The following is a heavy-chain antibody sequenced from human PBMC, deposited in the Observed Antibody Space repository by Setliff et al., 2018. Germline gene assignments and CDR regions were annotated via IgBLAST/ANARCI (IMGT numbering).Heavy chain of an antibody. D-gene: IGHD2-2*01. CDR1: GDSISTFSYY. CDR3: ASCRYQVPYNY. V-gene: IGHV4-39*01. Sequence: PSETLSFTCSVPGDSISTFSYYWGWIRQPPGKGLEWIGTIYDSGKTYYNPSLKSRVSISVDTSKNQFSLKLNSVTAADTGVYYCASCRYQVPYNYWGQGTLVTVS. J-gene: IGHJ4*02. CDR2: IYDSGKT.